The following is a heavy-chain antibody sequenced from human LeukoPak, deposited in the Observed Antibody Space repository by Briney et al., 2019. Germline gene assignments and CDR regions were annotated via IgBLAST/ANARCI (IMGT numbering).Heavy chain of an antibody. D-gene: IGHD3-10*01. J-gene: IGHJ4*02. V-gene: IGHV3-7*05. Sequence: GGSLGLSCVGSGFTFSSHWMSWVRQAPGRGPEWVANIKQDGSGVDYVESVKGRFTISRDNAKSSLYLQMNSLRAEDTAIYYCERDFIWGQGTPVTVSS. CDR2: IKQDGSGV. CDR1: GFTFSSHW. CDR3: ERDFI.